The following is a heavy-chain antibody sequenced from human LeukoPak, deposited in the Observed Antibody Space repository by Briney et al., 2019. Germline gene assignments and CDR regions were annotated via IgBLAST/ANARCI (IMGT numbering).Heavy chain of an antibody. Sequence: GGSLRLSCVASGFTFRSYPMTWVRQAPGKGLEWVSSISSSSSYIYYADSVKGRFTISRDNAKNSLYLQMNSLRAEDTAVYYCARDHYDSSGYYSYWGQGTLVTVSS. J-gene: IGHJ4*02. D-gene: IGHD3-22*01. CDR2: ISSSSSYI. CDR1: GFTFRSYP. CDR3: ARDHYDSSGYYSY. V-gene: IGHV3-21*01.